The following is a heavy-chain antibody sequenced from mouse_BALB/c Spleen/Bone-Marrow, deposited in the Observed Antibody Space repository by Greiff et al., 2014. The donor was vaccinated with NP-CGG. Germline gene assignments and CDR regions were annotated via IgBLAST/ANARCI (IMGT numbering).Heavy chain of an antibody. V-gene: IGHV2-9*02. D-gene: IGHD4-1*01. CDR3: AKELGTWFAY. CDR2: IWTGGNT. CDR1: GFSLTSYG. J-gene: IGHJ3*01. Sequence: VQLQQSGPGLVAPSQSLSITCTVSGFSLTSYGVHWVRQPPGKGLEWLGIIWTGGNTNYNSALMSRLSISKDNSKNQVFLKMNSHQTDDTAMYYCAKELGTWFAYWGQGTLVTVSA.